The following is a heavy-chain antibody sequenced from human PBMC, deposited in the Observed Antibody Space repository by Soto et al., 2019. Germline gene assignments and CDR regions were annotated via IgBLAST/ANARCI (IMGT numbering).Heavy chain of an antibody. Sequence: QVQLQESGPGLVKPSETLSLTCTVSGGSISSYYWSWIRQPPGKGLEWIGYIYYSGSTKYNPSLKRRVTISVDTSKNQFSLKLNSVTAADTAVYYCAREGPHTTVTTADYYYYYMDVWGKGTTVTVSS. CDR3: AREGPHTTVTTADYYYYYMDV. CDR1: GGSISSYY. V-gene: IGHV4-59*01. CDR2: IYYSGST. J-gene: IGHJ6*03. D-gene: IGHD4-17*01.